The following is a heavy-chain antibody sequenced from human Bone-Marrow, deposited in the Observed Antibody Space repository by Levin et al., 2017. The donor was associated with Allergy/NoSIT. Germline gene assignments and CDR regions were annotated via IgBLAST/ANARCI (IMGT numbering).Heavy chain of an antibody. CDR3: ARRPRADYYDSSGYYYYYGMDV. CDR2: INSDGSST. J-gene: IGHJ6*02. CDR1: GFTFSSYW. V-gene: IGHV3-74*01. Sequence: GGSLRLSCAASGFTFSSYWMHWVRQAPGKGLVWVSRINSDGSSTSYADSVKGRFTISRDNAKNTLYLQMNSLRAEDTAVYYCARRPRADYYDSSGYYYYYGMDVWGQGTTVTVSS. D-gene: IGHD3-22*01.